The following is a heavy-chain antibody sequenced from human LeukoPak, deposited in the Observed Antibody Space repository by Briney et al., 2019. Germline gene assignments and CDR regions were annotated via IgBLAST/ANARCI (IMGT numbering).Heavy chain of an antibody. CDR1: GFTFSSYA. D-gene: IGHD3-3*01. CDR2: ISGSGGST. V-gene: IGHV3-23*01. Sequence: GGSLRLSCAASGFTFSSYAMSWVRQAPGKGLEWVSAISGSGGSTYYADSAKGRFTISRDNSKNTLYLQMNSLRAEDTAVYYCAKGPGGNTIFGVVPEPYYGMDVWGQGTTVTVSS. CDR3: AKGPGGNTIFGVVPEPYYGMDV. J-gene: IGHJ6*02.